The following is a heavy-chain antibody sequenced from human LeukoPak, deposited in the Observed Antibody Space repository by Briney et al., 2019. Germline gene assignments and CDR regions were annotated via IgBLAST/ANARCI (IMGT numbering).Heavy chain of an antibody. Sequence: GGSLRLSCAASGFTFSSYNMNWVRQAPGKGLEWVSFISSSSGYIYYADSVKGRFTIPRDNAKNSLYLQMNSLRAEDTAVYYCARASITMTYDIWGQGTMVTVSS. J-gene: IGHJ3*02. CDR1: GFTFSSYN. CDR3: ARASITMTYDI. CDR2: ISSSSGYI. D-gene: IGHD3-22*01. V-gene: IGHV3-21*01.